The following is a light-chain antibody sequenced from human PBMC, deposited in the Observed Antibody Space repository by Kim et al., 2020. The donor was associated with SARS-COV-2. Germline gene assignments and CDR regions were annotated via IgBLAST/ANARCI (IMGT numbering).Light chain of an antibody. Sequence: RFTSACTGSGPNIGAGYDAHWDKQLPGAAPKFRFYVNTNRFSGVPDRFAGSKSGISASLAITGLQAEDEADYYCQSYDSSLGHYVFGTGTKVTVL. CDR1: GPNIGAGYD. J-gene: IGLJ1*01. CDR3: QSYDSSLGHYV. V-gene: IGLV1-40*01. CDR2: VNT.